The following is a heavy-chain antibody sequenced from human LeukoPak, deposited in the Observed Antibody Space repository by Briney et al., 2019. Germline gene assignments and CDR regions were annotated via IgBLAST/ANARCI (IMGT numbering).Heavy chain of an antibody. Sequence: GGSLRLSCAASGFTFSSYSMNWVRQAPGKGLEWVSSISSSSSYIYYADSVKGRFTISRDNAKNSLYLEMNSLRAEDTAVYYCARGDSSSSNDAFDIWGQGTMVTVSS. V-gene: IGHV3-21*01. J-gene: IGHJ3*02. D-gene: IGHD6-13*01. CDR1: GFTFSSYS. CDR3: ARGDSSSSNDAFDI. CDR2: ISSSSSYI.